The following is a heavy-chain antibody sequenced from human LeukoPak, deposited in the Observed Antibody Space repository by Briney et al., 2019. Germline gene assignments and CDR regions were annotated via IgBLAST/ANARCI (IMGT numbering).Heavy chain of an antibody. J-gene: IGHJ5*02. V-gene: IGHV1-69*05. Sequence: ASVKVSCKASGGTFSSYATSWVRQAPGQGLEWMGRIIPIFGTANYAQKFQGRVTITTDESTSTAYMELSSLRSEDTAVYYCAREGRGYSYGQVESWFDPWGQGTLVTVSS. CDR1: GGTFSSYA. CDR3: AREGRGYSYGQVESWFDP. CDR2: IIPIFGTA. D-gene: IGHD5-18*01.